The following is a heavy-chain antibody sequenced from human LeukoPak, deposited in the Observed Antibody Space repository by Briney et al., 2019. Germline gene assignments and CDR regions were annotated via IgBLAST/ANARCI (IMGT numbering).Heavy chain of an antibody. J-gene: IGHJ4*02. CDR3: AKGISKQLVRGVDY. V-gene: IGHV3-23*01. Sequence: GSLRLSCAASGFTFSTYAMSWVRQAPGKGLEWVSTISDNGGRTYYADSVKGRFTISRDNSKNTLYLQMNSLRAEDTAVYYCAKGISKQLVRGVDYWGQGTLVTVSS. CDR2: ISDNGGRT. D-gene: IGHD6-6*01. CDR1: GFTFSTYA.